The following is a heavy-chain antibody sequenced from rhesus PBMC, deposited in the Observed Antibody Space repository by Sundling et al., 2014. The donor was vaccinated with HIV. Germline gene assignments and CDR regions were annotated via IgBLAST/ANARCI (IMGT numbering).Heavy chain of an antibody. CDR1: GFTFSNYG. J-gene: IGHJ4*01. V-gene: IGHV3-54*02. CDR2: VWYDGSKK. Sequence: EVQLAESGGGVVKPGGTLRLSCEASGFTFSNYGMHWVRQTPGKGPEWVAVVWYDGSKKYYGDSVRDRFTISRDNSKNMLYLQMNNLKFEDTAMYYCAREAVKYSGSSFDLWGQGVLVTVSS. D-gene: IGHD1-44*01. CDR3: AREAVKYSGSSFDL.